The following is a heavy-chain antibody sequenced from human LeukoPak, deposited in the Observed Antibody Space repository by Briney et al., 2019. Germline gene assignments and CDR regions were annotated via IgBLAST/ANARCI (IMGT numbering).Heavy chain of an antibody. V-gene: IGHV3-48*02. CDR2: ISSSSSTI. Sequence: GGSLRLSCAASGFTFSSYSMNWVRQAPGEGLEWVSYISSSSSTIYYADSVKGRFTISRDNAKNSLYLQMNSLRDEDTAVYYCARTMIVVDNYAFDIWGQGTMVTVSS. CDR1: GFTFSSYS. D-gene: IGHD3-22*01. CDR3: ARTMIVVDNYAFDI. J-gene: IGHJ3*02.